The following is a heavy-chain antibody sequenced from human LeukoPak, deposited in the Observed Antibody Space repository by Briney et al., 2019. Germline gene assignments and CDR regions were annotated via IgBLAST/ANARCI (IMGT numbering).Heavy chain of an antibody. Sequence: GGSLRLSCAASRFTFSSYGMTWVRQAPGKGLEWVAVIAYDGSNAYYADSVKGRFFISRDNSKNTLYLQMNSLRAEDTAVYFCAKVDNDVVVAATSMDVWGQGTTVTVSS. CDR2: IAYDGSNA. CDR1: RFTFSSYG. D-gene: IGHD2-15*01. J-gene: IGHJ6*02. CDR3: AKVDNDVVVAATSMDV. V-gene: IGHV3-30*18.